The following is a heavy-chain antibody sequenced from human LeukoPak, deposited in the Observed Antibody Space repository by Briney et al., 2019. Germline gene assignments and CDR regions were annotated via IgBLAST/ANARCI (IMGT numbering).Heavy chain of an antibody. D-gene: IGHD1-26*01. J-gene: IGHJ3*02. CDR1: GFTFSSYS. Sequence: PGGSLRLSCAASGFTFSSYSMNWVRQAPGKGLEWVSSISSSSSYIYYADSVKGRFTISRDNAKNSLFLQMNSLRAEDTAVYYCARESGATGAFDIWGQGTMVTVSS. CDR3: ARESGATGAFDI. V-gene: IGHV3-21*01. CDR2: ISSSSSYI.